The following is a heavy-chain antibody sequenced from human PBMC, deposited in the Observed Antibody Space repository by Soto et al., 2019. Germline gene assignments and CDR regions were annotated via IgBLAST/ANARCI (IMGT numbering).Heavy chain of an antibody. V-gene: IGHV4-31*03. D-gene: IGHD3-22*01. Sequence: SETLSLTCTVSGGSISSGGYYWSWIRQHPGKGLEWIGYIYYSGSTYYNPSLKSRVTISVDTSKNQFSLKLSSVTAADTAVYYCARTSYDSSGTAADPWGQGTLVXVSS. CDR2: IYYSGST. CDR3: ARTSYDSSGTAADP. CDR1: GGSISSGGYY. J-gene: IGHJ5*02.